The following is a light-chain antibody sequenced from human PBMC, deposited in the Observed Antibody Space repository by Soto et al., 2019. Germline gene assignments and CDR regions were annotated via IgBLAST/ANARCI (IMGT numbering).Light chain of an antibody. CDR2: DVS. V-gene: IGLV2-14*03. Sequence: QSVLTQPASVSGSPGQSITISCTGTSSDVGGYNYVSWYQQHPGTAPKLMIYDVSNRPSGVSNRFSGSKSGTTASLTISGLRSEDEADYYCAAWDDSPSGPGFFGTGTKVTVL. J-gene: IGLJ1*01. CDR3: AAWDDSPSGPGF. CDR1: SSDVGGYNY.